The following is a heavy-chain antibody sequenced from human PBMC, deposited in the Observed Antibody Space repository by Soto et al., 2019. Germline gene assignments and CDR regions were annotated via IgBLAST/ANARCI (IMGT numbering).Heavy chain of an antibody. D-gene: IGHD1-26*01. CDR2: ISAYNGNT. CDR3: ASQHEMNGLLPNHPSYCFYYMDV. J-gene: IGHJ6*03. Sequence: QVQLVQSGAEVKKPGASVKVSCKASGYTFTSYGISWVRQAPGQGLEGMGWISAYNGNTNYAQKLQGRDTMTTDTSTSTAYIELRCQGSDDTAVYYCASQHEMNGLLPNHPSYCFYYMDVLGKGTTVTVSS. CDR1: GYTFTSYG. V-gene: IGHV1-18*01.